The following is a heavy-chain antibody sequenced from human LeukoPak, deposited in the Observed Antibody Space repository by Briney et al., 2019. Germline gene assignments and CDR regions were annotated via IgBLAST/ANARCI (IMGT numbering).Heavy chain of an antibody. CDR2: INPSGGST. J-gene: IGHJ4*02. V-gene: IGHV1-46*01. CDR1: GYTFTSYY. Sequence: GASVKVSCKASGYTFTSYYMHWVRQAPGQGLEWMGIINPSGGSTSYAQKFQGRATMTRDTSTSTVYTELSSLRSEDTAVYYCAFSSGWYFDYWGQGTLVTVSS. CDR3: AFSSGWYFDY. D-gene: IGHD6-19*01.